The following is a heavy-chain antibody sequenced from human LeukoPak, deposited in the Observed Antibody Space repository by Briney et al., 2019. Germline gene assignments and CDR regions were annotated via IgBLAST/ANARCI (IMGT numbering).Heavy chain of an antibody. CDR2: INPNSGGT. D-gene: IGHD3-3*01. CDR3: ARGYDFWSGYYMVY. Sequence: ASVKVSCKASGYTFTGYYMHWVRQAPGQGLEWMGRINPNSGGTNYAQKFQGRVTTTRDTSISTAYMELSRLRSDDTAVYYCARGYDFWSGYYMVYWRQGTLVTVSS. CDR1: GYTFTGYY. V-gene: IGHV1-2*06. J-gene: IGHJ4*02.